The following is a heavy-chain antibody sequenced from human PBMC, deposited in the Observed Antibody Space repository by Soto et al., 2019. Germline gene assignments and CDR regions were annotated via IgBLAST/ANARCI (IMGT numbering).Heavy chain of an antibody. J-gene: IGHJ4*02. D-gene: IGHD4-17*01. CDR2: IKSDGSST. CDR3: ARDLDYGLDY. CDR1: GFTFSSYW. V-gene: IGHV3-74*01. Sequence: GGSLRLYCAASGFTFSSYWMHWVRQAPGKGLVWVSRIKSDGSSTSYADSVKGRFTISRDNAKNTLYLQMNSLRAEDTAVYYCARDLDYGLDYWGQGTLVTVSS.